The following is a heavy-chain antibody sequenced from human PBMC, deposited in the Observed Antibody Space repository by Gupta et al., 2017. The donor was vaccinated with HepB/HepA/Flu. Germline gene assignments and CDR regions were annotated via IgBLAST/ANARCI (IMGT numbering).Heavy chain of an antibody. CDR2: IDGDGTTT. CDR3: VSFACGGDCPA. V-gene: IGHV3-74*03. CDR1: GFTFRSSL. J-gene: IGHJ3*01. D-gene: IGHD2-21*02. Sequence: EVHLVESGGGLVQPGGSLRLSCAVSGFTFRSSLMHWVRKAPGKGLVWVSRIDGDGTTTTYADSVKGRFTISRDNAKNTLYLQMNSLRVEDTAVYYCVSFACGGDCPAWGQGTMVTVSS.